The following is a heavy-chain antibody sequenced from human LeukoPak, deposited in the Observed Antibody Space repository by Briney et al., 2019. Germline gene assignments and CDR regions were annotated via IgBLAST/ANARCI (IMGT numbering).Heavy chain of an antibody. J-gene: IGHJ4*02. D-gene: IGHD6-19*01. CDR1: GGSISSYY. CDR2: IYYTGST. Sequence: PSETLSLTCTVSGGSISSYYWSWIRQPPGKGLEWIGYIYYTGSTNYNPSLKSRVTISVDTSKNQFSLKLHSVTAADTAVYYCARAFSSGWYPYSIGGLWFDYWGQGTLVTVSS. V-gene: IGHV4-59*01. CDR3: ARAFSSGWYPYSIGGLWFDY.